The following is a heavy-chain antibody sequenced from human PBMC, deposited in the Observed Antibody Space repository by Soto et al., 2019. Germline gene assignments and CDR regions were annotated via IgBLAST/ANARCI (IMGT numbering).Heavy chain of an antibody. CDR3: ARYCSGGSCYWSHWFDP. J-gene: IGHJ5*02. Sequence: ASVKVSCKTSGYTFTAFYLHWVRRAPGQGLEWMGWISAKTGVTNYTQKLQGRVTMTRDTSTSTDYMELRSLRPADTAVYYCARYCSGGSCYWSHWFDPWGQGTLVTVSS. CDR1: GYTFTAFY. CDR2: ISAKTGVT. D-gene: IGHD2-15*01. V-gene: IGHV1-2*02.